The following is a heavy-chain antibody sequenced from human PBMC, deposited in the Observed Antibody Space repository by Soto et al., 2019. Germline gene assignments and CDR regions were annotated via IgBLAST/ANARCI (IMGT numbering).Heavy chain of an antibody. CDR3: ARDSQQWLVRVGWWFDP. D-gene: IGHD6-19*01. V-gene: IGHV3-30-3*01. CDR1: GFTFSSYA. CDR2: ISYDGSNK. Sequence: QVQLVESGGGVVQPGRSLRLSCAASGFTFSSYAMHWVRQAPGKGLEWVAVISYDGSNKYYADSVKGRFTISRDNSKNXXYLQMNSLRAEDTAVYYCARDSQQWLVRVGWWFDPWGQGTLVTVSS. J-gene: IGHJ5*02.